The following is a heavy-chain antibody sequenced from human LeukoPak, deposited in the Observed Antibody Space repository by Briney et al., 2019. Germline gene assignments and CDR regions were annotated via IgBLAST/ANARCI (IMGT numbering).Heavy chain of an antibody. Sequence: PGGSLRLSCAASGFTFSSYAMSWVRQAPGKGLEWVAFIRYDGSNKYYADSVKGRFTISRDNSKNTLYLQMNSLRAEDTAVYYCAKDQQRYSSSQFDYWGQGTLVTVSS. CDR3: AKDQQRYSSSQFDY. CDR2: IRYDGSNK. J-gene: IGHJ4*02. CDR1: GFTFSSYA. V-gene: IGHV3-30*02. D-gene: IGHD6-13*01.